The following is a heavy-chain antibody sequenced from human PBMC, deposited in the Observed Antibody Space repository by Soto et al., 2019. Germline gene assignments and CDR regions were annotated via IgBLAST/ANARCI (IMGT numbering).Heavy chain of an antibody. D-gene: IGHD7-27*01. J-gene: IGHJ4*02. CDR3: ARDPKTSGGQHWAFNYFDS. V-gene: IGHV3-30-3*01. CDR2: ISYDGTNK. Sequence: PGESLKIPCAASGFSFSISPMHWVRQAPGKGPEWVALISYDGTNKFYADSVKGRFTISRDNSKSTLYLQVDSLRPEDAAVYYCARDPKTSGGQHWAFNYFDSWGQGTLVTVSS. CDR1: GFSFSISP.